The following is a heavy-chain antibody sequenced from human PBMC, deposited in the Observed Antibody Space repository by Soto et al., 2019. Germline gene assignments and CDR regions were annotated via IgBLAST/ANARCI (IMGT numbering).Heavy chain of an antibody. CDR2: IYHSGST. V-gene: IGHV4-4*02. CDR3: ASQITNYYYGMDV. Sequence: PSETLSLTCAVSGGSISSSNWWSWVRQPPGKGLEWIGEIYHSGSTNYNPSLKSRVTISVDKSKNQFSLKLSSVTAADTAVYYCASQITNYYYGMDVWGQGTTVTVSS. D-gene: IGHD3-16*01. CDR1: GGSISSSNW. J-gene: IGHJ6*02.